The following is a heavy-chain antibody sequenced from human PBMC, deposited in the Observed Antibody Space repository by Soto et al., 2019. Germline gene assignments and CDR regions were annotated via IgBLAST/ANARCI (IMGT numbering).Heavy chain of an antibody. CDR1: GGSISSGGYY. V-gene: IGHV3-53*01. D-gene: IGHD2-15*01. J-gene: IGHJ4*02. CDR3: ARDLVSCSGGTCYYYFDY. CDR2: INGGGDT. Sequence: LSLTCTASGGSISSGGYYWSWIRQAPGKGLEWVSVINGGGDTFYPDPVKGRFTISRDNSENTLYLQMNNLRAEDTAIYYCARDLVSCSGGTCYYYFDYWGPGTLVTVSS.